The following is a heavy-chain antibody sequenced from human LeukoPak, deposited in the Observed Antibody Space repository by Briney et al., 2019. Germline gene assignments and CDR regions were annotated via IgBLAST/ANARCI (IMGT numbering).Heavy chain of an antibody. V-gene: IGHV3-23*01. CDR2: ISGSGGST. CDR1: GFTFSSYA. Sequence: GGSLRLSCAAFGFTFSSYAMSWVRQAPGKGLEWVSAISGSGGSTYYADSVKGRFTISRDNSKNTLYLQMNSLRAEDTAVYYCAKDILLWFGNDYWGQGTLVTVSS. J-gene: IGHJ4*02. CDR3: AKDILLWFGNDY. D-gene: IGHD3-10*01.